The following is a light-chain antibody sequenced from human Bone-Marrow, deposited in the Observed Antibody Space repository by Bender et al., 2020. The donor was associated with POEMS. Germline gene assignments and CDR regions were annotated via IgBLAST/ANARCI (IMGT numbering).Light chain of an antibody. V-gene: IGLV2-8*01. J-gene: IGLJ3*02. Sequence: QSALTQPPSASGSPGQSVTISCTGTSSDVGDYTAASWYQQHPGKAPKLMIYEVTKRPAGVPDRFSGSKSGTTASLTVSGLQAEDEADYYCSSYAGDYNLVFGGGTKLTVL. CDR3: SSYAGDYNLV. CDR1: SSDVGDYTA. CDR2: EVT.